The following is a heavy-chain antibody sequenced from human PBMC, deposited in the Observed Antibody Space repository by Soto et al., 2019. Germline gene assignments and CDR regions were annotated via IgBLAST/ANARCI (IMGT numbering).Heavy chain of an antibody. D-gene: IGHD2-2*01. CDR2: IYYSGST. V-gene: IGHV4-59*01. J-gene: IGHJ6*02. CDR3: ARSRAPAAYGMDV. Sequence: SETLSLTCTVPGGSISSYYWSWIRQPPGKGLEWIGYIYYSGSTNYNPSLKSRVTISVDTSKNQFSLKLSSVTAADTAVYYCARSRAPAAYGMDVWGQGTTVTVSS. CDR1: GGSISSYY.